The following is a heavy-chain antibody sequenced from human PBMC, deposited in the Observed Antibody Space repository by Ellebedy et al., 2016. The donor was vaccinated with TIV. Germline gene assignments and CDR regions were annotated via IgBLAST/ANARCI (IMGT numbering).Heavy chain of an antibody. CDR2: VKQDGSEE. D-gene: IGHD6-19*01. Sequence: GESLKISCEASGFTFSNYWMTWVRQAPGKGLEWVANVKQDGSEENYVDSVKGRFSISRDNTKNSLYVQMNSLRPEDTAVYYCARDQWLGRAYYFDSWGQGTLVTVSS. V-gene: IGHV3-7*01. CDR3: ARDQWLGRAYYFDS. CDR1: GFTFSNYW. J-gene: IGHJ4*02.